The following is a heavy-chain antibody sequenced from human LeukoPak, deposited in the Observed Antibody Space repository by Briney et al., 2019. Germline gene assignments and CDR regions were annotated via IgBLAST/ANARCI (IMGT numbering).Heavy chain of an antibody. CDR1: GYTFTSYG. Sequence: ASVKVSCETSGYTFTSYGISWVRQAPGQGLEWMGWMSPYDGNIKHAQKFQGRVTVTTDTSTSTAYMELRSLRSDDTAVYYCARDPYLIVLVPPAIGWFDPWGQGTLVTVSS. D-gene: IGHD2-2*02. J-gene: IGHJ5*02. V-gene: IGHV1-18*01. CDR2: MSPYDGNI. CDR3: ARDPYLIVLVPPAIGWFDP.